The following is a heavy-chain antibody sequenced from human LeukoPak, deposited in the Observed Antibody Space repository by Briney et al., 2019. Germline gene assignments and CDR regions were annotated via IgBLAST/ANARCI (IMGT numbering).Heavy chain of an antibody. CDR3: AREYSSSNWYFDL. D-gene: IGHD6-6*01. Sequence: GASVKVSCKASGYTFTGYYMHWVRQAPGQGLEWMGWINPNSGGTYYAQKFQGRVTMTRDTSINTAYMELSRLRSDDTAVYYCAREYSSSNWYFDLWGRGTLVTVSS. CDR1: GYTFTGYY. CDR2: INPNSGGT. V-gene: IGHV1-2*02. J-gene: IGHJ2*01.